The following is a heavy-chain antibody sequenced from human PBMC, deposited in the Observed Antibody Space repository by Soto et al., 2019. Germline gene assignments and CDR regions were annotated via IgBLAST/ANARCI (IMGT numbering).Heavy chain of an antibody. J-gene: IGHJ6*02. Sequence: ASVKVSCKASGYTFTGYYMHWVRQAPGQGLEWMGWINPNSGGTNYAQKFQGRVTMTRDTSISTAYMELSRLRSDDTAVYYCASAGDIVVVPAAPYYGMDVWRQGTTVTVSS. D-gene: IGHD2-2*01. CDR2: INPNSGGT. V-gene: IGHV1-2*02. CDR1: GYTFTGYY. CDR3: ASAGDIVVVPAAPYYGMDV.